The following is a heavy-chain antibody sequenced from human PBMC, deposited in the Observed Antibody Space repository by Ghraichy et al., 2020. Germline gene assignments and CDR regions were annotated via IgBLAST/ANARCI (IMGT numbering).Heavy chain of an antibody. CDR1: GGTFSSYA. D-gene: IGHD5-12*01. CDR2: IIPIFGTA. CDR3: ASENSGYKYYFDY. V-gene: IGHV1-69*13. J-gene: IGHJ4*02. Sequence: SVKVSCKASGGTFSSYAISWVRQAPGQGLEWMGGIIPIFGTANYAQKFQGRVTITADESTSTAYMELSSLRSEDTAVYYCASENSGYKYYFDYWGQGTLVTVSS.